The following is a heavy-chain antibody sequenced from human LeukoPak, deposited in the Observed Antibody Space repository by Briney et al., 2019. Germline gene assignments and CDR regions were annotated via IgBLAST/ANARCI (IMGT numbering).Heavy chain of an antibody. CDR1: GFTLSAEY. V-gene: IGHV3-53*01. J-gene: IGHJ5*02. Sequence: GGSLRLSCAASGFTLSAEYMSWVRQAPGRGLEWVSVIYSGGGTYYANSVKGRFTISRDTSKKTLFLQLRSLRAEDTAMYHCARGGPAYGGNHNWFDPWGQGTLVTVSS. CDR2: IYSGGGT. CDR3: ARGGPAYGGNHNWFDP. D-gene: IGHD4-23*01.